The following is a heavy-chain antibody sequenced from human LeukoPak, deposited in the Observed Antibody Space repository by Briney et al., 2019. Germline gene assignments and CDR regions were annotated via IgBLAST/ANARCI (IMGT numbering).Heavy chain of an antibody. CDR1: GYSFTGYY. Sequence: ASVKVSCKASGYSFTGYYMHWARQAPGQGLEWMGWINPDSGGTNYARKFQGRVTMTTATTISTAYMQLGWLRSDDTAVYYCASGLNSRSSSCWGQGTRVTVSS. CDR2: INPDSGGT. CDR3: ASGLNSRSSSC. J-gene: IGHJ1*01. V-gene: IGHV1-2*02. D-gene: IGHD6-13*01.